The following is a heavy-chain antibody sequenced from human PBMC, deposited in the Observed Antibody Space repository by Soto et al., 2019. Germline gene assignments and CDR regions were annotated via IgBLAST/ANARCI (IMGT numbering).Heavy chain of an antibody. CDR2: ISSSGTYI. V-gene: IGHV3-21*01. CDR1: GSTFSTYS. D-gene: IGHD2-2*01. CDR3: ARDPSDCSSTSCWGYYALDV. Sequence: GGSLRLSCAASGSTFSTYSMNWVRQAPGKGLEWVSSISSSGTYIHYADSLKGRFTISRDNAKNSLYLQMISLRAEDTAVYYCARDPSDCSSTSCWGYYALDVWGQGTTVTVSS. J-gene: IGHJ6*02.